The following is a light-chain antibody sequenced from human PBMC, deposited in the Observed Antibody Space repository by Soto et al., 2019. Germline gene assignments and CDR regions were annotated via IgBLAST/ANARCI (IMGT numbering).Light chain of an antibody. V-gene: IGKV1-39*01. CDR3: QQSYSTPPS. J-gene: IGKJ2*01. CDR1: QSISSY. Sequence: DIQMTQSPSSLSASVGDRVTITCRASQSISSYLNWYQQKPGKAPKLLIYAASSLQSGVTSRFSGSVYGTDFTLTISSLQPEDFATYYCQQSYSTPPSFGQGTKLEIK. CDR2: AAS.